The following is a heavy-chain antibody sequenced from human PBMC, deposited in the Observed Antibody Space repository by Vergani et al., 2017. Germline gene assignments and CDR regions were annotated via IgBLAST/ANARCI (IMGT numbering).Heavy chain of an antibody. CDR3: TTDLGYYDSSGYYYVNWAEYFQH. Sequence: EVQLVESGGGLVQPGGSLTLSCAASGFTFSGSAMHWVRQTSGKGLEWIGRIRDKTYNYATAYAVSVKGRFIISRDDSKKTAYLQMNRLTIEDTAVYYCTTDLGYYDSSGYYYVNWAEYFQHWGQGTLVTVSS. CDR2: IRDKTYNYAT. CDR1: GFTFSGSA. J-gene: IGHJ1*01. D-gene: IGHD3-22*01. V-gene: IGHV3-73*02.